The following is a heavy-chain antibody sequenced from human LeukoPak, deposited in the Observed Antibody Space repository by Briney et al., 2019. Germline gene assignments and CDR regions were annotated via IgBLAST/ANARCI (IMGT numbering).Heavy chain of an antibody. Sequence: GGSLRLSCAASGFTFSSYSLSWVRQAPGKGLEWVANIKQDGSEKYYVDSVKGRFTISRDNAKNSLYLQMNSLRAEDTAVYYCARSYYGSGSYFFGYWGQGTLVTVSS. CDR1: GFTFSSYS. J-gene: IGHJ4*02. V-gene: IGHV3-7*01. CDR2: IKQDGSEK. D-gene: IGHD3-10*01. CDR3: ARSYYGSGSYFFGY.